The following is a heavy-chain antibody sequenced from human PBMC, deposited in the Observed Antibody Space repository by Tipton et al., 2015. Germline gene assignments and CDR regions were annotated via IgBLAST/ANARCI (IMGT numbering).Heavy chain of an antibody. D-gene: IGHD3/OR15-3a*01. CDR3: ARARGLRAGLVDS. Sequence: LRLSCSVSGGSIDSYYWSWIRQPPGKGLDWIGYIYYSGSTNYNPSLKSRVTISVDTSKTQFSLKMSSVTASDTAVYYCARARGLRAGLVDSWGQGTLVTVSS. V-gene: IGHV4-59*01. CDR1: GGSIDSYY. CDR2: IYYSGST. J-gene: IGHJ4*02.